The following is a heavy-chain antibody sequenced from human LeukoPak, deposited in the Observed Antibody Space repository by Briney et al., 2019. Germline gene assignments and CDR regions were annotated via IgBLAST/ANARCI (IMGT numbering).Heavy chain of an antibody. CDR1: GGSMSYDY. V-gene: IGHV4-4*09. D-gene: IGHD3-10*01. CDR3: ARHFRRDFSASGASQYYHYIDV. J-gene: IGHJ6*03. CDR2: IYTSRST. Sequence: SETLSLTCTVSGGSMSYDYWSWIRKTPGMRLEWIGYIYTSRSTRYNPSLKSRVTISVDTSKNHFSLRLRSVTAADTAVYYCARHFRRDFSASGASQYYHYIDVWGKGTTVTVSS.